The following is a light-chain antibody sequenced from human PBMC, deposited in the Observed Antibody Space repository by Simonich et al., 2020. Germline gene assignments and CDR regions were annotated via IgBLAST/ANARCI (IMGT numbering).Light chain of an antibody. Sequence: EIVLTQSPATLSLSPGERATLSCRASQGVSSYLAWYQQKPGQAPRLLIYDASNRATGIPARCSGSGSGTDFTLTLSSLEPEDFAVYYCQQRSNWPPALTFGGGTKVEIK. J-gene: IGKJ4*01. CDR2: DAS. V-gene: IGKV3-11*01. CDR1: QGVSSY. CDR3: QQRSNWPPALT.